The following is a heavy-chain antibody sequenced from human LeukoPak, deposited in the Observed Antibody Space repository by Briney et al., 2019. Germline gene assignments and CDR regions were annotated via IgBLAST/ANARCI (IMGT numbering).Heavy chain of an antibody. CDR3: ARSLRWRPH. CDR1: GYTFTAFY. V-gene: IGHV1-2*02. D-gene: IGHD4-23*01. Sequence: ASVKVSCKASGYTFTAFYIHWVRQAPGQGLEWMGWINPKSGGTNYAQKFQDRVTMTRDTSISTAYMELNSLRSDDMAVYYCARSLRWRPHWGQGTLVTVSS. CDR2: INPKSGGT. J-gene: IGHJ4*02.